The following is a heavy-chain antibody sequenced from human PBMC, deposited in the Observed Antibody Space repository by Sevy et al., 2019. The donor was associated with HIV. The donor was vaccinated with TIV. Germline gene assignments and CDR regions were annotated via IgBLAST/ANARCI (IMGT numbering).Heavy chain of an antibody. CDR3: ARAFRYCSSTSCYTTGNWFDP. D-gene: IGHD2-2*02. CDR1: GGSFSGYY. CDR2: INHSGST. Sequence: SETLSLTCAVYGGSFSGYYWSWIRQPPGKGLEWIGEINHSGSTNYNPSPKSRVTISVDTSKNQFSLKLSSVTAADTAVYYCARAFRYCSSTSCYTTGNWFDPWGQGTLVTVSS. V-gene: IGHV4-34*01. J-gene: IGHJ5*02.